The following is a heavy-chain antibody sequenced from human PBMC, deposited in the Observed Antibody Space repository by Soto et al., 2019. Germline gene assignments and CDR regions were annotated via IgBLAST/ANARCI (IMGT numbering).Heavy chain of an antibody. CDR1: GFTFSSYG. D-gene: IGHD2-21*02. V-gene: IGHV3-30*18. CDR2: ISYDGSNK. CDR3: SKAPLRDYWGGDCYTFDY. J-gene: IGHJ4*02. Sequence: QVQLVESGGGVVQPGRSLRLSCAASGFTFSSYGMHWVRQAPGKGLEWVAVISYDGSNKYYADSVKGRFTISRDNSKNTLYLQMNSLRAEDTAVYYCSKAPLRDYWGGDCYTFDYWGQGTLVTVSS.